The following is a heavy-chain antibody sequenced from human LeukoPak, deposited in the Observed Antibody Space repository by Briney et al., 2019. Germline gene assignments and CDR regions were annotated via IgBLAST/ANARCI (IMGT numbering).Heavy chain of an antibody. CDR2: IYTSGST. CDR1: GGSISSYY. CDR3: ARDDVGGAGYSAYYMDV. J-gene: IGHJ6*03. V-gene: IGHV4-4*07. Sequence: SETLSLTCTVSGGSISSYYWSWIRQPAGKGLEWIGRIYTSGSTNYNPSLKSRVTMSVGTSKDQFSLKLSSVTAADTAVYYCARDDVGGAGYSAYYMDVWGKGTTVTVSS. D-gene: IGHD4-23*01.